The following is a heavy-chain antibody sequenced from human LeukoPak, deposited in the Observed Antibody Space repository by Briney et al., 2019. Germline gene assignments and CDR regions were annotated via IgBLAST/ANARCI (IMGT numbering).Heavy chain of an antibody. CDR1: GYTFTSYA. Sequence: ASVKVSCKASGYTFTSYAMHWVRQAPGQRLEWMGWINASNGNTKYSHHFQGRVTITRDTSASTAYMEMSSLTSEDTALYYCARDDCGDTCYPGGYWGQGTLVTVSS. CDR2: INASNGNT. D-gene: IGHD2-21*01. V-gene: IGHV1-3*01. CDR3: ARDDCGDTCYPGGY. J-gene: IGHJ4*02.